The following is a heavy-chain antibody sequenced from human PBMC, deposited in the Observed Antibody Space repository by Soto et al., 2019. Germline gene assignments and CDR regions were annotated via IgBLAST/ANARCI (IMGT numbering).Heavy chain of an antibody. CDR1: GEAVGSGQSY. D-gene: IGHD3-10*01. V-gene: IGHV4-61*01. Sequence: QVQLQESGPGLVKPSETLSLLCFVSGEAVGSGQSYWNWIRQAPGKGLEWIGHTSVTGAMKYSASLKSRVTMSVDTSKSQISLTLTSVTAADSATYFCARGRADSAGSNLGRRMDVWGQGTTVTVAS. CDR2: TSVTGAM. CDR3: ARGRADSAGSNLGRRMDV. J-gene: IGHJ6*02.